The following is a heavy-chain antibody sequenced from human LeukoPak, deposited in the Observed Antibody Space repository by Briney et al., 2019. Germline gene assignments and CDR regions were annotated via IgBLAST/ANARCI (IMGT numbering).Heavy chain of an antibody. CDR1: GGSISSGGYS. V-gene: IGHV4-30-2*01. Sequence: PSQTLSLTCAVSGGSISSGGYSWGWIRQPPGRGLEWIAYIFHSRTTYYNPSPKTRLTISVHRSKNQFSLKLSAVTAADPAVYYCARPQRNYYYGSGSYYRTANGFDPWGQGTLVTVSS. J-gene: IGHJ5*02. CDR3: ARPQRNYYYGSGSYYRTANGFDP. D-gene: IGHD3-10*01. CDR2: IFHSRTT.